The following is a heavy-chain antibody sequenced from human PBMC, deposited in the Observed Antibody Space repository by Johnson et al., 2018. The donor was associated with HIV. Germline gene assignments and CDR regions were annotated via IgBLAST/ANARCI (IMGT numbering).Heavy chain of an antibody. CDR2: ISSSGDII. V-gene: IGHV3-11*04. CDR1: GFTFSDYY. CDR3: ARDGNGLGGIVGARGAFDI. J-gene: IGHJ3*02. Sequence: QVQLVESGGGLVKPGGSLRLSCAASGFTFSDYYMTWIRQAPGKGLEWLSFISSSGDIIRYADSVKGRFSISRDNSKNTLYLQMGSLRAEDMAVYYCARDGNGLGGIVGARGAFDIWGQGTMVTVSS. D-gene: IGHD1-26*01.